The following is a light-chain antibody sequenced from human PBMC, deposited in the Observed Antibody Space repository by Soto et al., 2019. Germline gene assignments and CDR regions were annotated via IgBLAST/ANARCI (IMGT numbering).Light chain of an antibody. CDR1: QGIRSE. Sequence: AIQMTQSPSSLSASVGDRVTITCRASQGIRSELGWYQQKPGKAPNLLIYTASTLQSGVPSRFSGSGSGTEFTLTISSLQPDDFATYYCQQSSSTPWTFGQGTKVDI. J-gene: IGKJ1*01. CDR2: TAS. CDR3: QQSSSTPWT. V-gene: IGKV1-6*01.